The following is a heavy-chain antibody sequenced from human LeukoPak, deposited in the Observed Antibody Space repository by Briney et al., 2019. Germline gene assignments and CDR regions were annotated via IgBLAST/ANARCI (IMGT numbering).Heavy chain of an antibody. CDR1: GYSISSGYY. Sequence: SETLSLTCTVSGYSISSGYYWGWIRQPPGKGLEWIGSIYHSGSTYYKPSLKSRVTISVDTSKNQFSLKLNSVTAADTAVYYCARVGWYSSGWYYFDYWGQGTLVTVSS. CDR2: IYHSGST. CDR3: ARVGWYSSGWYYFDY. V-gene: IGHV4-38-2*02. J-gene: IGHJ4*02. D-gene: IGHD6-19*01.